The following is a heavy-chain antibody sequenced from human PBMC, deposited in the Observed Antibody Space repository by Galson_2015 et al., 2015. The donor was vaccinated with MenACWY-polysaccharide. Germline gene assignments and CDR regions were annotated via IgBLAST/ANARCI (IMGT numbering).Heavy chain of an antibody. Sequence: LVSPPTPLTLPCTFSGFSPGTGGVGGGWICQPPGRALECLALIYWDDDKSYSPSLKSRLTITKDTPKNKVVLTMTNMDPVDTATYYSAHRQRDAFEIWGQGTVVTVSS. CDR2: IYWDDDK. V-gene: IGHV2-5*02. CDR3: AHRQRDAFEI. CDR1: GFSPGTGGVG. J-gene: IGHJ3*02.